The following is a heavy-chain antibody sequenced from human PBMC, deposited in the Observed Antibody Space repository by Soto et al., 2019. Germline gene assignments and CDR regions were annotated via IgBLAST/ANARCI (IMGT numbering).Heavy chain of an antibody. CDR3: ARGGWVAVAGTEGFDY. D-gene: IGHD6-19*01. CDR1: GFTFSSYG. J-gene: IGHJ4*02. V-gene: IGHV3-33*01. CDR2: IWYDGSNK. Sequence: QVQLVESGGGVVQPGRSLRLSCAASGFTFSSYGMHWVRQAPGKGLEWVAVIWYDGSNKYYADSVKGRFTISRDNSKNTLDLQMNSLRAEDTAVYYCARGGWVAVAGTEGFDYWGQGTLVTVSS.